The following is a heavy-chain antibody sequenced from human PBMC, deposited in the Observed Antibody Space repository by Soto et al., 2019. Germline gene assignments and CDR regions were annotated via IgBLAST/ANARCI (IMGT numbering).Heavy chain of an antibody. CDR2: IIPIFGTP. CDR1: GDIFSTYA. D-gene: IGHD3-10*01. CDR3: ARDRDDYGSGNYYNRIDF. Sequence: QVRLVQSGAEVKKPGSSVKVSCKASGDIFSTYAISWLRQAPGQGLEWMGGIIPIFGTPNYAQRFQGRVTITADESTSTAYMELSRLRSEDTAVYYCARDRDDYGSGNYYNRIDFWGQGTLVTVSS. J-gene: IGHJ4*02. V-gene: IGHV1-69*01.